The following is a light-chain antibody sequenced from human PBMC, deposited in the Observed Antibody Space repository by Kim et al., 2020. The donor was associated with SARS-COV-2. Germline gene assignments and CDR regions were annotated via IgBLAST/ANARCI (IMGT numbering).Light chain of an antibody. CDR2: DVS. Sequence: ITTSCSGTRSVVGCNNVSSWYQHPPGTAPQLMIYDVSSRPSGVDKRSSGSSAGNAASLAISGLQAEDEADYYCSSDTSSSTLCVFGTGTKVTVL. J-gene: IGLJ1*01. CDR3: SSDTSSSTLCV. CDR1: RSVVGCNNV. V-gene: IGLV2-14*03.